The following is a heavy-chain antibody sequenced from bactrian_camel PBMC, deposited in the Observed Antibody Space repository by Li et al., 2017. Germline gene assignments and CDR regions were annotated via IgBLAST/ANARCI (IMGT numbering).Heavy chain of an antibody. Sequence: QLVESGGALVRPEGTLRLSCAASALTFSLYGMRWVRQAPGKGLEWVSSIRPDGGNTYYADSVKGRFTISRDNAKNTVYLQMNSLKPEDTAVYYCVRAMPTSAAYGMDYCGQGTQVTVS. J-gene: IGHJ7*01. CDR1: ALTFSLYG. V-gene: IGHV3-2*01. CDR2: IRPDGGNT. D-gene: IGHD1*01.